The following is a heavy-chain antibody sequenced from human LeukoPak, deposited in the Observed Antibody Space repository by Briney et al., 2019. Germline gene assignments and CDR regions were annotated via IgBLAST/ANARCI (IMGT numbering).Heavy chain of an antibody. CDR1: GFTFSSYE. Sequence: SGGSLRLSCAASGFTFSSYEMNWVRQAPGKGLEWVSYISSSGSTIYYADSVKGRFTISRDNAKNSLYLQMNSLRAEDTAVYYCARVWANPYPPDYYDSSGPDWGQGTLVTVSS. CDR2: ISSSGSTI. CDR3: ARVWANPYPPDYYDSSGPD. V-gene: IGHV3-48*03. D-gene: IGHD3-22*01. J-gene: IGHJ4*02.